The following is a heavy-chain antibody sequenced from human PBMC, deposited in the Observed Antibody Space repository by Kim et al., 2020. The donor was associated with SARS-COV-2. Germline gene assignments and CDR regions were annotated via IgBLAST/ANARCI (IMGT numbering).Heavy chain of an antibody. D-gene: IGHD3-10*01. J-gene: IGHJ6*02. Sequence: GGSLRLSCAASGFTVSSNYMSWVRQAPGKGLEWVSVIYSGGSTYYADSVKGRFTISRDNSKNTLYLQMNSLRAEDTAVYYCARKSLYYDGSEYYGMDVWGQGTTFTVSS. CDR2: IYSGGST. V-gene: IGHV3-53*01. CDR3: ARKSLYYDGSEYYGMDV. CDR1: GFTVSSNY.